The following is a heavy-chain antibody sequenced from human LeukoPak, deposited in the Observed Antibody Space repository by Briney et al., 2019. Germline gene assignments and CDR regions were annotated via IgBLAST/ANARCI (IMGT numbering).Heavy chain of an antibody. D-gene: IGHD3-22*01. J-gene: IGHJ4*02. Sequence: GGSLRLSCAASGFTVSSNYMSWVRQAPGKGLEWVSVIYSGGSTYYADSVKGRFTISRDNSKNTLYLQMNSLRAEDTAVYYCARDVGPYYYDSSGPSYWGQGTLVTVSS. CDR2: IYSGGST. V-gene: IGHV3-66*01. CDR1: GFTVSSNY. CDR3: ARDVGPYYYDSSGPSY.